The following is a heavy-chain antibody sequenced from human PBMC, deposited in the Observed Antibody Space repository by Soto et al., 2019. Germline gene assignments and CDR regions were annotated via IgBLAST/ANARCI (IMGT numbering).Heavy chain of an antibody. CDR3: ASESVYFSGGSCYHYYYCGMDV. CDR2: IDNDGIST. CDR1: GFTFSSYW. Sequence: GGSLRLSCAASGFTFSSYWMHWVRQTPEKGLVWVSHIDNDGISTTYADSVKGRFTISRDNAKNTLYLQMNSLTVEDTAVYYCASESVYFSGGSCYHYYYCGMDVWGQGTTVTVPS. J-gene: IGHJ6*02. D-gene: IGHD2-15*01. V-gene: IGHV3-74*01.